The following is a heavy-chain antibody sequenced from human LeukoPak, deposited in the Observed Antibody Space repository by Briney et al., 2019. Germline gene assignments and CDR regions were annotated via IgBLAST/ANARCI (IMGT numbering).Heavy chain of an antibody. CDR1: GGSISSSGYY. V-gene: IGHV4-39*07. CDR3: ARLQWLSTPFFDY. Sequence: SETLSLTCTVSGGSISSSGYYWGWIRQPPGKGLEWIGSIYYSGSTYYNPSLKSRVTISVDTSKNQFSLKLISVTAADTAVYFCARLQWLSTPFFDYWGRGTLVTVSS. D-gene: IGHD6-19*01. CDR2: IYYSGST. J-gene: IGHJ4*02.